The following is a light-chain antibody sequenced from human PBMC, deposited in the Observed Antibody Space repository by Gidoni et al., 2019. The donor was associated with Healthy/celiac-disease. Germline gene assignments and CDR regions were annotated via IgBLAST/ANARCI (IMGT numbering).Light chain of an antibody. V-gene: IGLV7-46*01. CDR2: DTS. CDR1: TGAVTSGHY. Sequence: QAVVTQEPSLTVSPRGTVTLTCGSSTGAVTSGHYPYWFQQKPGQAPRTLIYDTSNKHSWTPARFSGSLLGGKAALTLSGAQPEDEAEYYCLLSYSGARYWVFGGGTKLTVL. CDR3: LLSYSGARYWV. J-gene: IGLJ3*02.